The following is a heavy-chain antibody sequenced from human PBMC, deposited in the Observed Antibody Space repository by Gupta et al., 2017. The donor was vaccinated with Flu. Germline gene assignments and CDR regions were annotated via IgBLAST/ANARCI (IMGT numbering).Heavy chain of an antibody. CDR2: ISGGGGTI. CDR1: GFIFRSYE. CDR3: ARDLRGSADY. V-gene: IGHV3-48*03. J-gene: IGHJ4*02. D-gene: IGHD1-26*01. Sequence: EVQLVESGGGLVQPGGSLRLTCAASGFIFRSYEMNWVRQAPGKGLEWISYISGGGGTIYYSDSVKGRFTISRDNAKKSLFLQMNSLRSEDTAVYYCARDLRGSADYWGQGTLVTVSS.